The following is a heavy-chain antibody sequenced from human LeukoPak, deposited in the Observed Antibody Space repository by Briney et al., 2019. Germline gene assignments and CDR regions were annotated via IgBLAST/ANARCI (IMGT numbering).Heavy chain of an antibody. J-gene: IGHJ3*02. CDR1: GGSISSGSYY. D-gene: IGHD2-2*01. CDR3: ARAPVGYCSSTSCSDAFDI. CDR2: IYTSGST. V-gene: IGHV4-61*02. Sequence: SETLSLTCTVSGGSISSGSYYWSWIRQPAGKGLEWIGRIYTSGSTNYTPSLKSRVTISVDTSKNQFSLKLSSVTAADAAVYFCARAPVGYCSSTSCSDAFDIWGQGTMVTVTS.